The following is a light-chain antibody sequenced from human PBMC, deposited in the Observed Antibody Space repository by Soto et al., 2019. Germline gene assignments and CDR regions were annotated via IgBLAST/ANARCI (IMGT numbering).Light chain of an antibody. CDR2: AAS. Sequence: DIQMTQSPSSLSASVGDRVTITCRASQSIGNYFNWYQQKPGKVPKLLIYAASSLQSGVPSRFSGSGSGTDFTLTISTLQPEDFATYYCQETYTTPWTFGQGTKVDI. CDR1: QSIGNY. V-gene: IGKV1-39*01. J-gene: IGKJ1*01. CDR3: QETYTTPWT.